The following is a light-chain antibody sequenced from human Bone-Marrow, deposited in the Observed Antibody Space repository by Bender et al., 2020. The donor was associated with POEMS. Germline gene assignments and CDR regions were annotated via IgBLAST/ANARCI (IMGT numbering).Light chain of an antibody. CDR3: LSSTLSPTSWV. CDR1: SGF. J-gene: IGLJ3*02. V-gene: IGLV2-11*01. Sequence: QSGPTQPRSVSGSPGQSVTISCTGASGFVSWYQQHPGKSPTLILYEVTRRPPGISDRISGSKSANTASLTISGLQTDDEALYYCLSSTLSPTSWVFGGGT. CDR2: EVT.